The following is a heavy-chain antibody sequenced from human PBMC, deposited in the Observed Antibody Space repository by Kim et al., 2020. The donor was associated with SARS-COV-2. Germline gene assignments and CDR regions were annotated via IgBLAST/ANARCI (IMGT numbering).Heavy chain of an antibody. J-gene: IGHJ6*02. Sequence: DSVKDRFTISRDNTRDTLYLQMNSRGAEDTAVYYCAKGYYNSATSRGMDVWGQGTTVTVSS. D-gene: IGHD3-10*01. V-gene: IGHV3-23*01. CDR3: AKGYYNSATSRGMDV.